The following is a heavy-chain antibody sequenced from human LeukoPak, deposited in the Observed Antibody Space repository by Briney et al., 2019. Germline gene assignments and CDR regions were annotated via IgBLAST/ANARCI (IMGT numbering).Heavy chain of an antibody. CDR1: GGSISSSSYY. Sequence: SETLSLACTVSGGSISSSSYYWGWIRQPPGKGLEWIGSIYYSGSTYYNPSLKSRVTISVDTSKNQFSLKLSSVTAADTAVYYCARDWGEAHFYYDSSGPDYWGQGTLVTVSS. D-gene: IGHD3-22*01. V-gene: IGHV4-39*07. CDR2: IYYSGST. J-gene: IGHJ4*02. CDR3: ARDWGEAHFYYDSSGPDY.